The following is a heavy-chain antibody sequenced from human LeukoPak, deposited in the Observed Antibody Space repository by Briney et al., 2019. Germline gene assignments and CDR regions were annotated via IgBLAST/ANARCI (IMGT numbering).Heavy chain of an antibody. J-gene: IGHJ4*02. D-gene: IGHD3-3*01. V-gene: IGHV5-51*01. CDR3: ARQPRSDFWSGYFDY. CDR2: IYPGDSDT. Sequence: GESLKISCKGSGYSFTSYWIGWVRQMPGKGLEWMGIIYPGDSDTRYSPSFQGQVTISADKSISTAYLQWSSLKASDTAMYYYARQPRSDFWSGYFDYWGQGTLVTVSS. CDR1: GYSFTSYW.